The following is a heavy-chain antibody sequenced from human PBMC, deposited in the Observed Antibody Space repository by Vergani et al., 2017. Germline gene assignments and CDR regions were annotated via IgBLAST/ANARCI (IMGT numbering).Heavy chain of an antibody. CDR1: GFTFSSYD. J-gene: IGHJ6*03. CDR2: IGTAGDT. D-gene: IGHD3-9*01. Sequence: EVQLLESGGGLVQPGGSLRLSCAASGFTFSSYDMHWVRQATGKGLEWVSAIGTAGDTYYPGSVKGRFTISRENAKNSLYLQMNSLRAGDTAVYYCARGDYDILTGYYYYYMDVWGKGTTVTVSS. CDR3: ARGDYDILTGYYYYYMDV. V-gene: IGHV3-13*01.